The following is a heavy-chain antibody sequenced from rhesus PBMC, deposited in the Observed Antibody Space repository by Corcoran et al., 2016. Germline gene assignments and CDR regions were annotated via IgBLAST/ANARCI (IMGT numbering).Heavy chain of an antibody. V-gene: IGHV2-95*01. Sequence: QVTLKESGPALVKPTQTLTLTCTFSGFSISTTGTGVGWNRQPPGKALEWLARIYWNDSKNYSTSLKSRLTISMDTSKNQVVLTMTNMDPVDTATYYCAREKWVQFDFDYWGQGVLVTVSS. CDR3: AREKWVQFDFDY. D-gene: IGHD5-24*01. CDR2: IYWNDSK. J-gene: IGHJ4*01. CDR1: GFSISTTGTG.